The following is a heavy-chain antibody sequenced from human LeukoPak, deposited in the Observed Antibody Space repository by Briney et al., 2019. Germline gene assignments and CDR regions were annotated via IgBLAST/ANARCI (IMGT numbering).Heavy chain of an antibody. D-gene: IGHD6-13*01. CDR1: GGSISSGGYY. CDR3: ARDYLRGYSSSPDAFDI. V-gene: IGHV4-31*03. J-gene: IGHJ3*02. Sequence: PSETLSLTCTVSGGSISSGGYYWSWIRQHPGKGLEWIGCIYYSGSTYYNPSLKSRVTISVDTSKNQFSLKLSSVTAADTAVYYCARDYLRGYSSSPDAFDIWGQGTMVTVSS. CDR2: IYYSGST.